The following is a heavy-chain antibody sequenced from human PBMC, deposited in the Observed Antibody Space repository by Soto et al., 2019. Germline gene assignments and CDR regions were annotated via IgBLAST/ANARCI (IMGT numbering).Heavy chain of an antibody. D-gene: IGHD2-21*01. V-gene: IGHV1-69*01. CDR3: ARSRGIVVVNAIHHYYYGMDV. CDR1: GGTFSSYA. Sequence: QVQLVQSGAEVKKPGSSVKVSCKATGGTFSSYAISWVRQAPGQGLEWMGGIIPIFGTANYAQKFQGRVTITADESTSTAYMELSSLRSEDTAVYYCARSRGIVVVNAIHHYYYGMDVWGQGTTVTVSS. CDR2: IIPIFGTA. J-gene: IGHJ6*02.